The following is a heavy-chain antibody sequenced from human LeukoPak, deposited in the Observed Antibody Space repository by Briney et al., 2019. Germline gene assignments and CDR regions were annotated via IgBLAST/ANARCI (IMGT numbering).Heavy chain of an antibody. V-gene: IGHV1-69*13. CDR2: IIPIFGTA. J-gene: IGHJ5*02. Sequence: SVTVSFKASGGTFSSYAISWVRQAPGQGLEWMGGIIPIFGTANYAQKFQGRVTITADESTSTAYMELSSLRSEDTAAYYCARDSSSWTNWFDPWGQGTLVTVSS. CDR1: GGTFSSYA. CDR3: ARDSSSWTNWFDP. D-gene: IGHD6-13*01.